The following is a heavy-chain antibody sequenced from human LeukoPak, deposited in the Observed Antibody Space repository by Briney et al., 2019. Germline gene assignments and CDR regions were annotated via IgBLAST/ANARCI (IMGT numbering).Heavy chain of an antibody. CDR2: IYHGGST. D-gene: IGHD3-10*01. V-gene: IGHV4-4*02. CDR1: GGSISSSNW. CDR3: ARGEEHGSGTVHFDY. J-gene: IGHJ4*02. Sequence: SETLSLTCAVSGGSISSSNWWSWVRQPPGKGLEWIGEIYHGGSTNYNPSLKTRVTMSVDKPKNQFSLELSSVTAADTAMYYCARGEEHGSGTVHFDYWGQGILVTVSS.